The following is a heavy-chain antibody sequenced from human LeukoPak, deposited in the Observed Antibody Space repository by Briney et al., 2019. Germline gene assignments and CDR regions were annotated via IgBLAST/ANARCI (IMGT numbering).Heavy chain of an antibody. CDR2: ISAYNGNT. CDR1: GYTFTSYG. Sequence: ASVKVSCKASGYTFTSYGVSWVRQAPGQGLEWMGWISAYNGNTNYAQKLQGRVTMTTDTSTSTAYMELRSLRSDDTAVYYCARESAVPGVFDYWGQGTLVTVSS. J-gene: IGHJ4*02. D-gene: IGHD3-10*01. CDR3: ARESAVPGVFDY. V-gene: IGHV1-18*01.